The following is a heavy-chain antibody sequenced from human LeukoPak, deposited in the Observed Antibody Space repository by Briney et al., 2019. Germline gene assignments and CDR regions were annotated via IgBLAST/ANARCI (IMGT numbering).Heavy chain of an antibody. V-gene: IGHV3-53*01. CDR1: GFTVSNNY. CDR3: ARDGGKWELLFGY. J-gene: IGHJ4*02. Sequence: PGGSLRLSCAASGFTVSNNYMSWVRQAPGKGLEWVSIIYSGGSTYYADSAKGRFTISRDNPKNTLYLQMNSLRAEDTAVYYCARDGGKWELLFGYWGQGTLVTVSS. D-gene: IGHD1-26*01. CDR2: IYSGGST.